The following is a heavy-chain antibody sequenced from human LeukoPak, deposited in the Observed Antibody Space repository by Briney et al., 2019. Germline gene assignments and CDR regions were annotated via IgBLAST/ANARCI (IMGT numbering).Heavy chain of an antibody. J-gene: IGHJ4*02. D-gene: IGHD5-24*01. CDR2: IYSGGT. V-gene: IGHV3-66*01. Sequence: GGSLRHSCAASGFTVSSHYMSWVRQAPGKGLEWVSLIYSGGTSYADSVKARFIISRDNSKNTLYLQMNSLSPDDTAVYYCAREFGNGYNYYLGDWGQGTLVTVSS. CDR3: AREFGNGYNYYLGD. CDR1: GFTVSSHY.